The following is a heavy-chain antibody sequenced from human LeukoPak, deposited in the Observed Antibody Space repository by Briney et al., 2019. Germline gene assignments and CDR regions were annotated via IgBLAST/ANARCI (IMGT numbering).Heavy chain of an antibody. CDR3: AGTPSLRDAFDI. CDR1: GYTFTSYY. V-gene: IGHV1-46*01. Sequence: ASVKVSCKASGYTFTSYYMHWVRQAPGQGLEWMGIINPSGGSTSYAQKFQGRVTMSSDTSTKTVYMELSSLRSEDTAVYYCAGTPSLRDAFDIWGQGTMVTVSS. D-gene: IGHD4-17*01. CDR2: INPSGGST. J-gene: IGHJ3*02.